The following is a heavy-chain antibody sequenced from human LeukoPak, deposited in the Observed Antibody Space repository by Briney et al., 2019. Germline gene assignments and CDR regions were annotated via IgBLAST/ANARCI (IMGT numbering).Heavy chain of an antibody. V-gene: IGHV1-2*02. CDR2: INPNSGGT. Sequence: SVTVSCKCSGYTFTGYYIHWVRQAPGQPREGLGWINPNSGGTNNAHKLQGRLTLTRDMSISTDHMALNRLSADDAAVYFCAWCPLVLSLGFDFWGEGTLVTVSS. J-gene: IGHJ4*02. D-gene: IGHD3-16*02. CDR3: AWCPLVLSLGFDF. CDR1: GYTFTGYY.